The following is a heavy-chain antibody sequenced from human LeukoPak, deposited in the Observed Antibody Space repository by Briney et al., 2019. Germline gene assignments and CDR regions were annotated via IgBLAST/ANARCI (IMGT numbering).Heavy chain of an antibody. CDR2: ISSSSSYI. V-gene: IGHV3-21*01. CDR3: AKDMSGGDCPDY. D-gene: IGHD2-21*02. Sequence: GGSLRLSCAASGFTFSSYSMNWVRQAPGKGLEWVSSISSSSSYIYYADSVKGRFTISRDNSKNTLYLQMNSLRAEDTAVYYCAKDMSGGDCPDYWGQGTLVTVSS. CDR1: GFTFSSYS. J-gene: IGHJ4*02.